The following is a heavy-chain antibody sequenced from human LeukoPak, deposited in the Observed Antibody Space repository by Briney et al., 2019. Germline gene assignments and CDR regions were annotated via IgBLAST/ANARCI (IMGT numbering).Heavy chain of an antibody. V-gene: IGHV4-59*01. CDR1: GGSISGYY. Sequence: SETLSLTCTASGGSISGYYWSWIRQPPGKGLEWIGYIYYSGTTNYNPSLKSRVNISVDTSKNQFSLKLSSVTAADTAVYYCARDRSGYESPPGWYFDLWGRGTLVTVSS. D-gene: IGHD5-12*01. CDR3: ARDRSGYESPPGWYFDL. CDR2: IYYSGTT. J-gene: IGHJ2*01.